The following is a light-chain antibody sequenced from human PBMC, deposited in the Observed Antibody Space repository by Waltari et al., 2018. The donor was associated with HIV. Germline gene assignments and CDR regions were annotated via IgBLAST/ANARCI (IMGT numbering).Light chain of an antibody. J-gene: IGKJ2*01. V-gene: IGKV1-8*01. CDR3: QQYYNHPYT. Sequence: AIRMTQSPSSFSASTGDRFTITCRASQPVTSYLAWYQQKPGKAPKLLIYGASTLQSGVPSRFSGSGSGTDFTLTISCLQSEDFATYYCQQYYNHPYTFAQGTEVEIK. CDR1: QPVTSY. CDR2: GAS.